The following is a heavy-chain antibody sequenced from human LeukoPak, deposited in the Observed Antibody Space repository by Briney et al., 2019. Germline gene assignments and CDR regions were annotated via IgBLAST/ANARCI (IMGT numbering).Heavy chain of an antibody. CDR1: GFTFSTYG. CDR2: ISYDGSNK. J-gene: IGHJ5*02. CDR3: AREEGPYDH. V-gene: IGHV3-33*05. Sequence: GGSLRLSCAASGFTFSTYGMHWVRQAPGKGLEWVAAISYDGSNKYYEDSVKGRFTISRDNSKNTLYLQMNSLRAEDTAVYYCAREEGPYDHWGQGTLVTVSS.